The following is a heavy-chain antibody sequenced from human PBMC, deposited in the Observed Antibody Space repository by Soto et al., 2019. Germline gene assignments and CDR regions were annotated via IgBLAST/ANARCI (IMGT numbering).Heavy chain of an antibody. D-gene: IGHD2-2*01. CDR1: GYTSADFG. Sequence: GASVKVSCKASGYTSADFGINWVRQAPGQGLEWMGWVSGNNGASNPAPKVQGRITMTLDTSTGVSYMALRSLRSDDTAIYYCVRDQKYFRVNGNWFDSWGQGTLVTVSS. CDR3: VRDQKYFRVNGNWFDS. V-gene: IGHV1-18*04. CDR2: VSGNNGAS. J-gene: IGHJ5*01.